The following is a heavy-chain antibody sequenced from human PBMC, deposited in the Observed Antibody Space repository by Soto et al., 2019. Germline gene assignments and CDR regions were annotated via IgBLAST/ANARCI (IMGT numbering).Heavy chain of an antibody. D-gene: IGHD2-15*01. CDR3: ASPYCSGGSCYSDDAFDI. J-gene: IGHJ3*02. CDR2: IYYSGST. V-gene: IGHV4-39*01. CDR1: GDSISSSSYY. Sequence: PSETLSLTCTVSGDSISSSSYYWGWIRQPPGKGLEWIGSIYYSGSTYYNPSLKSRVTIPVDTSKNQFSLKLGSVTAADTAVYYCASPYCSGGSCYSDDAFDIWGQGTMVTVSS.